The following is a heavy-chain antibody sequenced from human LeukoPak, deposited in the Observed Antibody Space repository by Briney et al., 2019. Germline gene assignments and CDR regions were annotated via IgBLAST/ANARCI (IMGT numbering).Heavy chain of an antibody. CDR1: GFTFDDYA. CDR2: ISWNSGSI. D-gene: IGHD2-2*01. J-gene: IGHJ6*02. Sequence: GGSLRLSCAASGFTFDDYAMHWVRQAPGKGLERVSGISWNSGSIGYADSVKGRFTISRDNAKNSLYLQMNSLRAEDTALYYCAKDMGLVVPAARAKSYYYGMDVWGQGTTVTVSS. CDR3: AKDMGLVVPAARAKSYYYGMDV. V-gene: IGHV3-9*01.